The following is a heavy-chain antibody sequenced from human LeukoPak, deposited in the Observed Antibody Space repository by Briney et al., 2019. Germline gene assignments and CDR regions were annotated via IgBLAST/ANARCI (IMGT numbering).Heavy chain of an antibody. CDR1: GYTFTSYG. V-gene: IGHV1-18*01. J-gene: IGHJ5*02. D-gene: IGHD2-2*01. CDR3: ARGLGYCSTTSCLRNWFDP. CDR2: ISAYNSNT. Sequence: ASVKVSCKASGYTFTSYGISWVRQAPGQGLEWMGWISAYNSNTNYAQKLQGRVTMTTDTSTSTVYMELRSLRSDDTAVYYCARGLGYCSTTSCLRNWFDPWGQGTLVTVSS.